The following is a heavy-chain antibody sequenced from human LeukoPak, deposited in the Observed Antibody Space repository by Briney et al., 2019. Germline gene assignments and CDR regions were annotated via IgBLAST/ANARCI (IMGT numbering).Heavy chain of an antibody. D-gene: IGHD5-18*01. Sequence: PGGSLRLSCAASGFTFSSYAMSWVRQAPGKGLEWVSAISGSGGSTYYADSVKGRFTISRDNSKNTLYLQMNSLRAEDTAVYYCARATAMVWSGSRRGDGFDYWGQGTLVTVSS. CDR1: GFTFSSYA. CDR2: ISGSGGST. V-gene: IGHV3-23*01. CDR3: ARATAMVWSGSRRGDGFDY. J-gene: IGHJ4*02.